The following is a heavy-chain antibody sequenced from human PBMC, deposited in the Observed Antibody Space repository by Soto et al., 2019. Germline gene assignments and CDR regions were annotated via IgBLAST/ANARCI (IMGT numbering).Heavy chain of an antibody. CDR1: GGSFSGYY. D-gene: IGHD3-22*01. CDR2: INHSGST. CDR3: AGGDYYHSSGYYFYYYTMDV. Sequence: PSETLCLTCAVYGGSFSGYYWSWIRQPPGKGLEWIGEINHSGSTNYNPSLKSRVTISVDTSKNQFSLKLSSVTAADTAVYYCAGGDYYHSSGYYFYYYTMDVWGQGTTVTVSS. V-gene: IGHV4-34*01. J-gene: IGHJ6*02.